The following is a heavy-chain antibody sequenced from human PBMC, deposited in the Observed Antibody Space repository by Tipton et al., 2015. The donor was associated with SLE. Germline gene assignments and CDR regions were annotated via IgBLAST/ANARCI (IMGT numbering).Heavy chain of an antibody. D-gene: IGHD3-10*01. CDR3: ARIGYGSGSYYKGYYFDY. Sequence: TLSLTCTVSGGSISSHYWSWIRQPPGKGLEWIGYIYYSGSTNYNPSLKSRVTISVDTSKNQFSLKLSSVTAADTAVYYCARIGYGSGSYYKGYYFDYWGQGTLVTVSS. J-gene: IGHJ4*02. CDR1: GGSISSHY. CDR2: IYYSGST. V-gene: IGHV4-59*11.